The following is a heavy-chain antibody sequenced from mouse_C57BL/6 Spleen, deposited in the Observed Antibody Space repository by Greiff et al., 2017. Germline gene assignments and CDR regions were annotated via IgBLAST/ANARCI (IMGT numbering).Heavy chain of an antibody. J-gene: IGHJ3*01. V-gene: IGHV5-6*01. D-gene: IGHD2-2*01. Sequence: EVQRVESGGDLVKPGGSLKLSCAASGFTFSSYGMSWVRQTPDKRLEWVATISSGGSYTYYPDSVKGRFTISSDNAKNTLYLQMSSLKSEDTAMYYCARQWDYGYDGAWFAYWGQGTLVTVSA. CDR3: ARQWDYGYDGAWFAY. CDR1: GFTFSSYG. CDR2: ISSGGSYT.